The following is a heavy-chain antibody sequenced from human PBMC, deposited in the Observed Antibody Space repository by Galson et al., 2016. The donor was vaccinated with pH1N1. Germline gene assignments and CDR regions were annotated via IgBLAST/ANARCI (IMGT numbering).Heavy chain of an antibody. CDR1: GYSFSSYW. J-gene: IGHJ4*02. CDR2: IYPGDSDT. V-gene: IGHV5-51*01. D-gene: IGHD2-15*01. Sequence: QSGAEVKKSGESLKISCKGSGYSFSSYWIGWVRQLPGKGLEWMGIIYPGDSDTKYSPSFQGQVTFSVDKSISTAYVQWSSLKASDTAMYYCPRRETIVGVDYRGQGTLVTVSS. CDR3: PRRETIVGVDY.